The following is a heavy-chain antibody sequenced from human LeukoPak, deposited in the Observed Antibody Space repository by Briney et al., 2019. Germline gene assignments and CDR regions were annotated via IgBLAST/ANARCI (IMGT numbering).Heavy chain of an antibody. CDR3: TRDFDFSSAI. D-gene: IGHD3-3*01. Sequence: GGSLRLSCAASGFTFSSYWMHWVRQAPGKGLVWVSRISPDGSTTGHADSVKGRFTTSRDNAKNTLFLQMNSLRAEDTAVYYCTRDFDFSSAIWGQGTLVTASS. J-gene: IGHJ4*02. V-gene: IGHV3-74*01. CDR2: ISPDGSTT. CDR1: GFTFSSYW.